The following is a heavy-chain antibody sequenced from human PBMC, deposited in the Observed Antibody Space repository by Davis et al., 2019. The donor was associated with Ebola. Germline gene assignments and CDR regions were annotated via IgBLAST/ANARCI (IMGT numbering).Heavy chain of an antibody. CDR1: GGTFSSYA. J-gene: IGHJ6*03. D-gene: IGHD5/OR15-5a*01. Sequence: SVKVSCKASGGTFSSYAISWVRQAPGQGLEWMGGIIPIFGTANYAQKFQGRVTITADESTSTAYMELSSLRSEDTAVYYCARVRSTKPRYYYYMDVWGKGTTVTVSS. V-gene: IGHV1-69*13. CDR3: ARVRSTKPRYYYYMDV. CDR2: IIPIFGTA.